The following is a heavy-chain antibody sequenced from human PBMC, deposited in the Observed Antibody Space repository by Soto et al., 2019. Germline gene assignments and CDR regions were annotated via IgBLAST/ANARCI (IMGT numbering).Heavy chain of an antibody. CDR1: GDTISTGGYT. Sequence: QLQLQESGSRLVKSSETLSLTCDVSGDTISTGGYTWAWIRQPPGEALEWIGHTYNSGNPYYNPSSKCRVIISVNTSTNHLSLKVRSMTAADTAVYYCATESDGDSVASFDPWGQGIRVTV. CDR3: ATESDGDSVASFDP. J-gene: IGHJ5*02. V-gene: IGHV4-30-2*01. D-gene: IGHD4-17*01. CDR2: TYNSGNP.